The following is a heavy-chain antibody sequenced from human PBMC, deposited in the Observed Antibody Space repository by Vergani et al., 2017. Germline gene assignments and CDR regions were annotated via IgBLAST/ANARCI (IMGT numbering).Heavy chain of an antibody. J-gene: IGHJ6*02. CDR3: AASDIVATGAAYYYYGMDV. CDR1: GGTFSSYA. V-gene: IGHV1-69*01. Sequence: QVQLVQSGAEVKKPGSSVKVSCKASGGTFSSYAISWVRQAPGQGLEWMGGIIPILGTANYAQKFQGRVTITADESTSTAYMELSSLRSEDTAVYYCAASDIVATGAAYYYYGMDVWGQGTTVTVSS. D-gene: IGHD5-12*01. CDR2: IIPILGTA.